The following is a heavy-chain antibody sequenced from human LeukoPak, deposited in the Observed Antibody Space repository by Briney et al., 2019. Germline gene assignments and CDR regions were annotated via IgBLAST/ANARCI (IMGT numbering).Heavy chain of an antibody. Sequence: TGGSLRLSCAASGFTFDDYGMNWVRQAPGKGLEWVSGINWNGDSTGYEDSVKGRFTISRDNAKKSLYLQMNSLRAEDTALYYCARARGHDSSGSHFDYWGQGTLVTVSS. J-gene: IGHJ4*02. V-gene: IGHV3-20*04. CDR3: ARARGHDSSGSHFDY. CDR2: INWNGDST. CDR1: GFTFDDYG. D-gene: IGHD3-22*01.